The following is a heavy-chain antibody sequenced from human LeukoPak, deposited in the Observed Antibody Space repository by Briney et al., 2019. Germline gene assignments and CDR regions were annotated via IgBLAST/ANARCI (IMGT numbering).Heavy chain of an antibody. D-gene: IGHD2-21*01. CDR1: GFTFSNYN. CDR3: ARESYCGGDCYLAPFDY. V-gene: IGHV3-48*01. J-gene: IGHJ4*02. CDR2: ISGSSGTI. Sequence: GGPLRLSCAASGFTFSNYNMNWVRQAPGQGLEWLSYISGSSGTIYYADSVKGRFTISRDSAKNSLDLQMNSLRAEDTAVYYCARESYCGGDCYLAPFDYWGQGILVTVSS.